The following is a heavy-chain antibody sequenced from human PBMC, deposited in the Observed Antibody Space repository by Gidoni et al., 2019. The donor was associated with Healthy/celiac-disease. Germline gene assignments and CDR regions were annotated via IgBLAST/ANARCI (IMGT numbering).Heavy chain of an antibody. Sequence: QVQLVQSGAEVKKPGASVKVSCKASGYTFTNYGSSWVRQAPGQGLEWMGWISVYNGNTNYAQKIQGRVTMTTDTSTSTAYMELRSLRSDDTAVYYCARAFFYDSSGYYPYYFDYWGQGTLVTVSS. CDR2: ISVYNGNT. D-gene: IGHD3-22*01. CDR3: ARAFFYDSSGYYPYYFDY. J-gene: IGHJ4*02. V-gene: IGHV1-18*01. CDR1: GYTFTNYG.